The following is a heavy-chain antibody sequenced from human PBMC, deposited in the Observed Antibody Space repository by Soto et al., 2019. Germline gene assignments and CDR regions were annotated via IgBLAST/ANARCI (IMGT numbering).Heavy chain of an antibody. Sequence: SETLSLTCAVSGGSISSSNYYWDWIRQPPGKGLEWIGSIYYIGSTYYNPSLKSRVTMSVDTSKNEFSLRLRSVTAADTAVYYCARSYCTNGVCFNDNNWFDPWGQGTLVTVSS. CDR2: IYYIGST. CDR1: GGSISSSNYY. J-gene: IGHJ5*02. D-gene: IGHD2-8*01. V-gene: IGHV4-39*01. CDR3: ARSYCTNGVCFNDNNWFDP.